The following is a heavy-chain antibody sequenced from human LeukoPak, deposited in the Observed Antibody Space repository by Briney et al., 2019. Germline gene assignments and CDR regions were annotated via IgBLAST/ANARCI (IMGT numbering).Heavy chain of an antibody. J-gene: IGHJ4*02. Sequence: GGSLRLSCAASGFTFDDYAMHWVRQAPGKGLEWVSGISWNSGSIGYADSVKGRFTVSSDNTKNSLYLQMNSLTAEDTAVYYCARDLWAKRGVSPDWGQGTLVTVSS. CDR2: ISWNSGSI. CDR1: GFTFDDYA. CDR3: ARDLWAKRGVSPD. D-gene: IGHD3-10*01. V-gene: IGHV3-9*01.